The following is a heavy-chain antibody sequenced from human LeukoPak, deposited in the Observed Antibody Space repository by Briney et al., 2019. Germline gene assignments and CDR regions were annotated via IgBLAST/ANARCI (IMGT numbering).Heavy chain of an antibody. Sequence: GGSLRLSCAASGFTFSHYAMSWVRQAPGKGLEWVSGIQESGSTTFYADSVKGRFTISRDNSQNTLYLQMNSLRAEDTALYYCAKDYSRWRGFGPGDHLDFWGQGTLVTVSS. V-gene: IGHV3-23*01. D-gene: IGHD4-11*01. CDR3: AKDYSRWRGFGPGDHLDF. J-gene: IGHJ4*02. CDR2: IQESGSTT. CDR1: GFTFSHYA.